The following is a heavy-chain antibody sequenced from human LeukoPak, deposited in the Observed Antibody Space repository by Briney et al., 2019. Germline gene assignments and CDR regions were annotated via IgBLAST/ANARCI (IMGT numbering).Heavy chain of an antibody. Sequence: PSETLSLTCTVSGGSISSSSYYWGWIRQPPGKGLEWIGSIYYSGSTYYNPSLKSRVTISVDTSKNQFSLKLSSVTAADTAVYYCARGLTYAWSGDAIPYYYGMDVWGQGTTVTVSS. CDR3: ARGLTYAWSGDAIPYYYGMDV. D-gene: IGHD2-2*02. V-gene: IGHV4-39*07. CDR1: GGSISSSSYY. CDR2: IYYSGST. J-gene: IGHJ6*02.